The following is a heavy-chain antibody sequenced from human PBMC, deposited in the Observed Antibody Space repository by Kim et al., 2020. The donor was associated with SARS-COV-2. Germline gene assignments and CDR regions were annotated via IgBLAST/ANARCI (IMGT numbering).Heavy chain of an antibody. D-gene: IGHD3-22*01. J-gene: IGHJ1*01. Sequence: SETLSLTCAVYGGSFSGYHWSWIRQPPGKGLEWIGEINHSGSTNYNPSLKSRVTISVDTSKNQFSLKLSSVTAADTAVYYCAREYYESSGYYGDYWGQGT. CDR3: AREYYESSGYYGDY. CDR1: GGSFSGYH. CDR2: INHSGST. V-gene: IGHV4-34*01.